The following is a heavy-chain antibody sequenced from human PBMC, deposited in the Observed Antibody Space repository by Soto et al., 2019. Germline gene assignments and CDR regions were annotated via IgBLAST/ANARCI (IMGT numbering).Heavy chain of an antibody. CDR2: IYPGDSDT. Sequence: GESLKNSCKGFGYRLTTHWIGWGRQMPGKSLEWMGIIYPGDSDTRYSPSFRGQVTISADKSISTAYLQWSSLKASDTAIYYCASGPSSGYYYMDVWGKGTTVTVSS. CDR3: ASGPSSGYYYMDV. CDR1: GYRLTTHW. D-gene: IGHD3-10*01. V-gene: IGHV5-51*01. J-gene: IGHJ6*03.